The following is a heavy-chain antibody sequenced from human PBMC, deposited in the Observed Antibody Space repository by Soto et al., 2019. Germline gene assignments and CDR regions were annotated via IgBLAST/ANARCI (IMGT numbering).Heavy chain of an antibody. CDR1: GFTFSSYA. CDR2: ISGSGGST. V-gene: IGHV3-23*01. D-gene: IGHD6-19*01. J-gene: IGHJ4*02. Sequence: GGSLRLSCAASGFTFSSYAMSWVRQAPGEGLEWVSAISGSGGSTYYADSVKGRFTISRDNSKNTLYLQMNSLRAEDTAVYYCAKGVAGTRRYYFDYWGQGTLVTVSS. CDR3: AKGVAGTRRYYFDY.